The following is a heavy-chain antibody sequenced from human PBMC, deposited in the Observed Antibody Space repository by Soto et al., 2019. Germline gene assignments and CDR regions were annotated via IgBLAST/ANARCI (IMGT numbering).Heavy chain of an antibody. Sequence: GASVKVSCKASGYTFTGYYMHWVRQAPGQGLEWMGWINPNSGGTNYAQKFQGWVTMTRDTSISTAYMELSRLRSDDTAVYYCARAESITIFGVPRLNYYYGMDVWGQGTTVTVSS. D-gene: IGHD3-3*01. CDR2: INPNSGGT. V-gene: IGHV1-2*04. CDR1: GYTFTGYY. CDR3: ARAESITIFGVPRLNYYYGMDV. J-gene: IGHJ6*02.